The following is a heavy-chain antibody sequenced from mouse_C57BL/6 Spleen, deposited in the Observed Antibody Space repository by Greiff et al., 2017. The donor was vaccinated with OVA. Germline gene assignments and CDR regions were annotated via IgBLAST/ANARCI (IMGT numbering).Heavy chain of an antibody. J-gene: IGHJ3*01. Sequence: QVQLKQPGAELVRPGSSVKLSCKASGYTFTSYWMDWVKQRPGQGLEWIGNIYPSDSETHYNQKFKDKATLTVDKSSSTAYMQLSSLTSEDSAVYYCARGAHGSSYWFAYWGQGTLVTVSA. CDR1: GYTFTSYW. D-gene: IGHD1-1*01. CDR2: IYPSDSET. CDR3: ARGAHGSSYWFAY. V-gene: IGHV1-61*01.